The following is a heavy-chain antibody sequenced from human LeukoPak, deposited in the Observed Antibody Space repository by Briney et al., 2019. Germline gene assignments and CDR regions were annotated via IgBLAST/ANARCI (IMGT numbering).Heavy chain of an antibody. CDR2: IYSSGST. D-gene: IGHD2/OR15-2a*01. V-gene: IGHV4-59*01. Sequence: SETLSLTCTVSGGSISSYYWNWVRQPPGKGLEWIGNIYSSGSTDYNPSLKSRVTISLDTSKFQFSLRLNSVTAADTAVYYCXXXXXXXXGYFXRFNWFDPWGQGTLVTVSS. CDR1: GGSISSYY. J-gene: IGHJ5*02. CDR3: XXXXXXXXGYFXRFNWFDP.